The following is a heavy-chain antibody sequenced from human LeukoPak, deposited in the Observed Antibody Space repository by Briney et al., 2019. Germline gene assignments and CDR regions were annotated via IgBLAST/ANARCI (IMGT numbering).Heavy chain of an antibody. V-gene: IGHV4-34*01. CDR3: ARGLVYYDFWSGYYSFWFDP. D-gene: IGHD3-3*01. CDR2: TNHSGST. J-gene: IGHJ5*02. Sequence: PSETLSLTCAVYGGSFSGYYWSWIRQPPGKGLEWIGETNHSGSTNYNPSLKSRVTISVDTSKNQFSLKLSSVTAADTAVYYCARGLVYYDFWSGYYSFWFDPWGQGTLVTVSS. CDR1: GGSFSGYY.